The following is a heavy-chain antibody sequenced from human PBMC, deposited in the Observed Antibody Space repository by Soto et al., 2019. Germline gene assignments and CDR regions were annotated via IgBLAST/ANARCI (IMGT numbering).Heavy chain of an antibody. V-gene: IGHV3-23*01. CDR1: GNKVSNDA. J-gene: IGHJ2*01. Sequence: EVQLLESGGGLVQPGGSLRLSCAASGNKVSNDAMTWGRQAPGTGLEWVSCISNGGDDTYYADAVKGRVTISRDTSKNTLYLQLNGLRAEDTAVYYCAQDNGPLGTNDWYFDVWGRGTLVTVSP. CDR2: ISNGGDDT. CDR3: AQDNGPLGTNDWYFDV. D-gene: IGHD5-12*01.